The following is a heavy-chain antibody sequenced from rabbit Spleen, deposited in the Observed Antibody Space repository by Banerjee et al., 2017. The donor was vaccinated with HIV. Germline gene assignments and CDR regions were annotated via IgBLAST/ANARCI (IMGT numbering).Heavy chain of an antibody. CDR3: ARDLAGVIGWNFGW. Sequence: QEQLEESGGGLVKPGASLTLTCTASGLDFSRNYWICWVRQAPGKGLEWIACAYAGSSGSTYSATWAKGRFTISKTSSTTVTLQMTSLTAADTATYFCARDLAGVIGWNFGWWGPGTLVTVS. V-gene: IGHV1S45*01. CDR2: AYAGSSGST. CDR1: GLDFSRNYW. J-gene: IGHJ4*01. D-gene: IGHD4-1*01.